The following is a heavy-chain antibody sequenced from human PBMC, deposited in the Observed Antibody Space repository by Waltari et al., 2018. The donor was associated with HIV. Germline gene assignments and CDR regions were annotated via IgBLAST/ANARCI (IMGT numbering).Heavy chain of an antibody. CDR3: AKDRIYRASSPTVIDF. CDR2: INADNSKS. V-gene: IGHV1-3*01. CDR1: GYTFSPFA. J-gene: IGHJ4*02. Sequence: QVQLVQSGAEIKKPGASVKVSFKASGYTFSPFAIQWVRQAPGHSLEWLGWINADNSKSKVAQTYQGRLTISRDSSANTAYMELTSLTSEDTAVYYCAKDRIYRASSPTVIDFWGQGTLVTVSS. D-gene: IGHD4-4*01.